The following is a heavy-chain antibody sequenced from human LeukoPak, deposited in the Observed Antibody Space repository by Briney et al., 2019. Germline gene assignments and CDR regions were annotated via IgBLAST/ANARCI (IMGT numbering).Heavy chain of an antibody. V-gene: IGHV3-23*01. J-gene: IGHJ4*02. CDR2: ISASGVST. Sequence: GGSLRLSCAASGFTFSSYAMSWVRQAPGKGLEWVSSISASGVSTYFADSVKGRFTISRDNAKNSLYLQMNSLRTEDTALYYCSKDSYYYDSSGYYSKGAFDYWGQGTLVTVSS. CDR1: GFTFSSYA. D-gene: IGHD3-22*01. CDR3: SKDSYYYDSSGYYSKGAFDY.